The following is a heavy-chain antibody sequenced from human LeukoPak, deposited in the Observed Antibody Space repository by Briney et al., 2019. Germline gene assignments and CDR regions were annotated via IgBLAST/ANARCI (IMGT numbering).Heavy chain of an antibody. Sequence: GGSLRLSCAASGFTFSSYAMSWVRQAPGNGLEWVSAIGGNGGSTYYAESVKGRFTISRDNSRNTLYLQMDSLRADDTALYYCAKEQGWFGECSTYWGQGTLVTVSS. V-gene: IGHV3-23*01. CDR3: AKEQGWFGECSTY. CDR1: GFTFSSYA. D-gene: IGHD3-10*01. CDR2: IGGNGGST. J-gene: IGHJ4*02.